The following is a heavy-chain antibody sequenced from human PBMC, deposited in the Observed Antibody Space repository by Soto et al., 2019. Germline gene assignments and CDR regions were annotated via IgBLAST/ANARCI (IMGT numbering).Heavy chain of an antibody. CDR2: IIPIFGTA. V-gene: IGHV1-69*13. Sequence: ASVKVSCKASGGTFSSYAISWVRQAPGQGLEWMGGIIPIFGTANYAQKFQGRVTITADESTSTAYMELSSLRSEDTAVYYCARGAAAVNPVLYYFDYWGQGTLVTVSS. CDR3: ARGAAAVNPVLYYFDY. CDR1: GGTFSSYA. J-gene: IGHJ4*02. D-gene: IGHD6-13*01.